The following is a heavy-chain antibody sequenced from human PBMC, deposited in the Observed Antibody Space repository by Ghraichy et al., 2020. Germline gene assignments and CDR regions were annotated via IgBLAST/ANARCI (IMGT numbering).Heavy chain of an antibody. CDR2: IWYDGSNK. CDR1: GFTFSSYA. V-gene: IGHV3-33*08. J-gene: IGHJ4*02. Sequence: GGSLRLSCAASGFTFSSYAMSWVRQAPGKGLEWVAVIWYDGSNKYYADSVKGRFTISRDNSKNTLYLQMNSLRAEDTAVYYCARSERYDYWGQGTLVTVSS. CDR3: ARSERYDY. D-gene: IGHD1-1*01.